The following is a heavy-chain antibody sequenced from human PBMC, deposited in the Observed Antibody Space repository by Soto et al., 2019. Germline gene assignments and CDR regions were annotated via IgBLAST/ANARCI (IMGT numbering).Heavy chain of an antibody. CDR3: ARLPGIADPDDAFDI. J-gene: IGHJ3*02. CDR1: GSSFTSYW. Sequence: GESLKISCKGSGSSFTSYWSGWVRQMPGKGLEWMGIIYPGDSDTRYSPSFQGQVTISADKSISTAYLQWSSLKASDTAMYYCARLPGIADPDDAFDIWGQGTTVTVSS. D-gene: IGHD6-13*01. V-gene: IGHV5-51*01. CDR2: IYPGDSDT.